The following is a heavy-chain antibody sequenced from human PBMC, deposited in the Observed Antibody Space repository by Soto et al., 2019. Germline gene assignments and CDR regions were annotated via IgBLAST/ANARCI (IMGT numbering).Heavy chain of an antibody. CDR1: GFSFSDSA. CDR2: IRSGANNYLT. D-gene: IGHD2-8*01. J-gene: IGHJ4*02. V-gene: IGHV3-73*01. Sequence: PGGSLRLSCAASGFSFSDSAMHWVRQAPGKGLEWIARIRSGANNYLTAYPASVTGRFTISRDDSKNTAYLQMDGLTSEDTAMYFCARGGGMGLNDYWGQGIMVTVSS. CDR3: ARGGGMGLNDY.